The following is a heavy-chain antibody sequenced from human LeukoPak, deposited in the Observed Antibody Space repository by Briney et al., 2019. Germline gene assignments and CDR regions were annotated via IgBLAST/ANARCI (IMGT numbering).Heavy chain of an antibody. J-gene: IGHJ4*02. V-gene: IGHV1-2*02. CDR2: INSNSGGP. Sequence: ASVKVSCKASGYTFTGCYMHWVRQAPAQGLEWMGWINSNSGGPNYAQKFQGRVTMTRDTSISTAYMELSRLRSDDTAVYYCARDLPLRHYYDSSGYSYYFDYWGQGTLVTVSS. CDR1: GYTFTGCY. D-gene: IGHD3-22*01. CDR3: ARDLPLRHYYDSSGYSYYFDY.